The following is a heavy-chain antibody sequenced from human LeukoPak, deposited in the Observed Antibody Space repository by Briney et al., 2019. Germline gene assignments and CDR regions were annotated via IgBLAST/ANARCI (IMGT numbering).Heavy chain of an antibody. CDR2: ISSSSSYI. D-gene: IGHD5-24*01. V-gene: IGHV3-21*01. J-gene: IGHJ4*02. Sequence: PGGSLRLSCAASGFTFSSYSMNWVRQAPGKGLEWVSSISSSSSYIYYADSVKGRFTISRDNAKNSLYLQMNSLRAEDTAVYYCARSPSWGNGYNIWGQGTLVTVSS. CDR3: ARSPSWGNGYNI. CDR1: GFTFSSYS.